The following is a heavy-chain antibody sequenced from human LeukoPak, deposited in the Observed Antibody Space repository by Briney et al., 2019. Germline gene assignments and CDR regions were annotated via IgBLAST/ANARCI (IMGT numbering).Heavy chain of an antibody. D-gene: IGHD3-22*01. J-gene: IGHJ6*03. Sequence: TSETLSLTCAVYGGSFSGYYWSWIRQPPGKGLEWIGNIYYSGSTNYNPSRKSRVTISVDTSKNQFSLKLSSVTAADTAVYYCTRGSIAYYYMDVWGKGTTVTISS. CDR1: GGSFSGYY. CDR2: IYYSGST. V-gene: IGHV4-59*01. CDR3: TRGSIAYYYMDV.